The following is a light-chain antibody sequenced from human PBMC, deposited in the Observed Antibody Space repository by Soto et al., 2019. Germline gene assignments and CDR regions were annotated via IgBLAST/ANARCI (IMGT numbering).Light chain of an antibody. CDR2: WAS. CDR3: QQYYSSPLT. CDR1: QSVLYSSNNKNY. V-gene: IGKV4-1*01. Sequence: DIVMTQSPDSLAVSLGERATINCKSSQSVLYSSNNKNYLAWYQHKPGQPPKLLIYWASTRESGVPDRFSGSGSGTDFTLTISSLQDEDVEVYYCQQYYSSPLTFGGGTKVDIK. J-gene: IGKJ4*01.